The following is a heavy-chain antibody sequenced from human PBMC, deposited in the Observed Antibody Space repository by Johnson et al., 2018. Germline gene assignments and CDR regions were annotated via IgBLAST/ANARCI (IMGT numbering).Heavy chain of an antibody. CDR1: GTFSSYA. CDR2: LIPIFGTA. CDR3: ARGHSSGWAEYFQY. D-gene: IGHD6-19*01. V-gene: IGHV1-69*01. J-gene: IGHJ1*01. Sequence: GTFSSYAISWVRQAPGQGLEWMGWLIPIFGTANYAQKFQGRVTLTADESTSTAYMALSSLRSEDTAVYYCARGHSSGWAEYFQYWGPGTRVTVSS.